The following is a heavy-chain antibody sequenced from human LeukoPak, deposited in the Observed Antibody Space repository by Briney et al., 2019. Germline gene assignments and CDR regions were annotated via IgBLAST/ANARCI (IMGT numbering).Heavy chain of an antibody. V-gene: IGHV4-4*09. D-gene: IGHD4-11*01. CDR3: ARPTVLDAFDI. CDR2: IYTSGST. Sequence: SETLSLTCTVSGGSISSYYWSWIRQPPGKGLEWIGYIYTSGSTNYNPSLKSRVTISVDTSKSQFSLKLSSVTAADTAVYYCARPTVLDAFDIWGQGTMVTVSS. CDR1: GGSISSYY. J-gene: IGHJ3*02.